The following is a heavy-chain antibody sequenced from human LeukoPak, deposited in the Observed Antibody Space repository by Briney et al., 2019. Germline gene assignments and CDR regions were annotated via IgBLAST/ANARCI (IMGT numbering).Heavy chain of an antibody. CDR3: ARGYYDFWSGYYGPHDYYYYYMDV. CDR1: GYTFTSYG. J-gene: IGHJ6*03. Sequence: GASVKVSCKASGYTFTSYGISWVRQAPGQGLEWMGWISAYNGNTNYAQKLQGRVTMTTDTSTSTAYMELRGLRSDDTAVYYCARGYYDFWSGYYGPHDYYYYYMDVWGKGTTVTVSS. CDR2: ISAYNGNT. V-gene: IGHV1-18*01. D-gene: IGHD3-3*01.